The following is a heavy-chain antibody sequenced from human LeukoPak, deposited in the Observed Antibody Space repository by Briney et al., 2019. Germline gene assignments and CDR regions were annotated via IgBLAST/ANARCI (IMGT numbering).Heavy chain of an antibody. CDR2: ISSSSGYI. CDR1: GFTFSDHY. J-gene: IGHJ4*02. CDR3: ARDPQWPLDY. V-gene: IGHV3-21*01. D-gene: IGHD6-19*01. Sequence: GGSLRLSCAASGFTFSDHYMDWVRQAPGKGLEWVSSISSSSGYIYYADSVKGRFTISRDNAKNSLYLQMNSLRGEDTAVYYCARDPQWPLDYWGQGTLVTVSS.